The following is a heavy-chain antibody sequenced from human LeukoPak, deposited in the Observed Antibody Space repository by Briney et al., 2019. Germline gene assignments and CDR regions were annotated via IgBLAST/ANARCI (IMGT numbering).Heavy chain of an antibody. D-gene: IGHD3-3*01. J-gene: IGHJ4*02. CDR1: GFTFSSYA. V-gene: IGHV3-15*01. CDR2: IKSKTDGGTT. Sequence: PGGSLRLSCAASGFTFSSYAMSWVRQAPGKGLEWVGRIKSKTDGGTTDYAAPVKGRFTISRDDSKNTLYLQMNSLKTEDTAVYYCATVRDDFWSANDYWGQGTLVTVSS. CDR3: ATVRDDFWSANDY.